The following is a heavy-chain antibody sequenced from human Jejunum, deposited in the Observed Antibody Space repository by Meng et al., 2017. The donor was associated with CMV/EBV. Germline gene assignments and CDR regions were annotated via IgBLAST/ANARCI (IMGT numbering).Heavy chain of an antibody. CDR3: ATVFDY. CDR1: ELTFTNYW. CDR2: TNTAGTRT. Sequence: LKISCAASELTFTNYWMHWVRQATGKGLVWVSGTNTAGTRTYYADSVKGRFTISRDNAKNTLYLQMNSLRAEDTAVYYCATVFDYWGQGTLVTVSS. J-gene: IGHJ4*02. V-gene: IGHV3-74*01. D-gene: IGHD4-17*01.